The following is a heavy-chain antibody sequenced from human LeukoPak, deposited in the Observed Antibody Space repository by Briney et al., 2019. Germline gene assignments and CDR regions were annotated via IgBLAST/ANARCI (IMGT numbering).Heavy chain of an antibody. CDR2: ISGSGGST. CDR1: GFTFSSYS. V-gene: IGHV3-23*01. J-gene: IGHJ4*02. Sequence: GGSLRLSCAASGFTFSSYSMNWVRQAPGKGLEWVSAISGSGGSTYYADSVKGRFTISRDNSKNTLYLQMNSLRAEDTAVYYCAKVALNYDSSGYYLHWGQGTLVTVSS. D-gene: IGHD3-22*01. CDR3: AKVALNYDSSGYYLH.